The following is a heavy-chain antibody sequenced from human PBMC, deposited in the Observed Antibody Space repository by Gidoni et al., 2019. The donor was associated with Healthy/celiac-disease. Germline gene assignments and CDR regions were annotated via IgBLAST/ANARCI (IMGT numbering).Heavy chain of an antibody. V-gene: IGHV3-9*01. D-gene: IGHD6-13*01. CDR1: GFPFGDYA. CDR2: ISWNSGSI. Sequence: EVQLVESGGCLVPPGRSPRLSCAASGFPFGDYAMHWVRQAPEKGLEWVSCISWNSGSIGYADSVKGRFRISRDNAKNNLYLQMNSLRAEDTALYYCAKEGGYSSSWYYFDYWGQGTLVTVSS. J-gene: IGHJ4*02. CDR3: AKEGGYSSSWYYFDY.